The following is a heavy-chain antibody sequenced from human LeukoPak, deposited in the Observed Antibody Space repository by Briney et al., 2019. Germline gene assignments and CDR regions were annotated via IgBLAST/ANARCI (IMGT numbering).Heavy chain of an antibody. V-gene: IGHV6-1*01. CDR3: ARSDGSGKNWFDP. J-gene: IGHJ5*02. CDR2: TYYRSKWYN. CDR1: GDSVSSNIAA. D-gene: IGHD3-22*01. Sequence: SQTLSLTCAISGDSVSSNIAAWGWIRQSPSSGLGWLGRTYYRSKWYNDYAVSVKSRITINSDTSKNHFSLQLNSVTPDDTAVYYCARSDGSGKNWFDPWGQGTLVTVSS.